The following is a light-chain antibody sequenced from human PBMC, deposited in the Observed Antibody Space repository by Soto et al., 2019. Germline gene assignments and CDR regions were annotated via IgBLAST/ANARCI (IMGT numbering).Light chain of an antibody. J-gene: IGKJ3*01. CDR2: WAS. CDR3: QQYYSTPRT. Sequence: DIVMTQSPDSLAVSLGERATINCKSSQSVLYSSNNKNYLAWYQQKPGQPPKLLIYWASTRESGVPDRFSDSGSGTDFTLTISSLQAEDVAVYYCQQYYSTPRTFGPGTKVYIK. V-gene: IGKV4-1*01. CDR1: QSVLYSSNNKNY.